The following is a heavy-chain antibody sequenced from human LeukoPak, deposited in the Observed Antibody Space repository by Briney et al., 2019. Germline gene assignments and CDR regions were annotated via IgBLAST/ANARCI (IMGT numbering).Heavy chain of an antibody. V-gene: IGHV4-59*08. J-gene: IGHJ4*02. CDR2: IYYSGST. D-gene: IGHD5-24*01. CDR1: GGXITSYY. CDR3: ARRRDGNYFDY. Sequence: SETLSLTCTVSGGXITSYYCSWIRQPPGKGLEWIGYIYYSGSTNYNPSLKSRVTISVDTSKNQFSLKLSSVTAADTAVYYCARRRDGNYFDYWGQGTPVTVCS.